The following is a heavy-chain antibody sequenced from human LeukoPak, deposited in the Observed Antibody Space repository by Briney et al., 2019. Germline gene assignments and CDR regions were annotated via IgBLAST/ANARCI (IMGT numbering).Heavy chain of an antibody. D-gene: IGHD1-26*01. J-gene: IGHJ4*02. Sequence: GGSLRLSCVGSEFTFSSYAMNWVRQAPGKGLEWVSSFSSSDDATYYADSVKGRFIISRDNSRNTLFLQMNSLRAEDTAVYYCARDTGYFRTDYWGQGTLVTVSS. CDR3: ARDTGYFRTDY. V-gene: IGHV3-23*01. CDR2: FSSSDDAT. CDR1: EFTFSSYA.